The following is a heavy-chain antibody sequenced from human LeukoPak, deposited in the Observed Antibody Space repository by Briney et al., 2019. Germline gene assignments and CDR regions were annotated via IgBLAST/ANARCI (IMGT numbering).Heavy chain of an antibody. J-gene: IGHJ4*01. CDR3: ASGSGSSWPNFDS. D-gene: IGHD6-13*01. Sequence: GGALRLSCAASGFTFSTYDMSWIRQAPGKGLEWVSYISSSGTTIYYADSVKGRFTISRDNAKNSLYLQMNSQRAEDTAVYYCASGSGSSWPNFDSWGHGTLVTVSS. CDR1: GFTFSTYD. V-gene: IGHV3-11*04. CDR2: ISSSGTTI.